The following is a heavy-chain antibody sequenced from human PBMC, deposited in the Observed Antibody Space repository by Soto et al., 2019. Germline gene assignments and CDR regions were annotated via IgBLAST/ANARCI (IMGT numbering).Heavy chain of an antibody. CDR1: GFTFSSYA. D-gene: IGHD2-2*01. J-gene: IGHJ4*02. CDR3: VEVWCSSTRCYRYFDY. Sequence: PGGSLRLSCAASGFTFSSYAMTWVRQAPGKGLEWVSAIGGSGGTTHYADSVKGRFTISRDNSRNTLYLQMNGLRAEDTAAYYCVEVWCSSTRCYRYFDYWGQGTPVTVSS. CDR2: IGGSGGTT. V-gene: IGHV3-23*01.